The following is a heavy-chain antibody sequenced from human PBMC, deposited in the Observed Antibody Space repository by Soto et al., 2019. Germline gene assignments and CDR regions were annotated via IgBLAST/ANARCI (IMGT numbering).Heavy chain of an antibody. CDR3: ARGSYYYDSSGYSHPYGMDV. J-gene: IGHJ6*02. CDR1: GGSISSGGCS. Sequence: PSETLSLTCAVSGGSISSGGCSWSWIRQPPGKCLEWIGYIYHSGSTYYNPSLKSRVTISVDRSKNQFSLKLSSVTAADTAVYYCARGSYYYDSSGYSHPYGMDVWGQGTTVTVSS. V-gene: IGHV4-30-2*01. CDR2: IYHSGST. D-gene: IGHD3-22*01.